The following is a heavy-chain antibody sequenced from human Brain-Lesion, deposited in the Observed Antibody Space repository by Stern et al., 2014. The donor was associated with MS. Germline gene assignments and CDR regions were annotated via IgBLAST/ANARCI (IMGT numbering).Heavy chain of an antibody. V-gene: IGHV3-30*18. Sequence: VQLVESGGGVVQPGRPLRLSCVASGFNFGSCAMHWVRQAPGKGLEGVAGVSYDGSNKYYADSVKGRFTISRDNSQNTLYMQMSSLRPEDTAVYYCAKDRQYLTYFFDHWGQGSLVTVSS. CDR3: AKDRQYLTYFFDH. CDR2: VSYDGSNK. J-gene: IGHJ5*02. CDR1: GFNFGSCA. D-gene: IGHD2/OR15-2a*01.